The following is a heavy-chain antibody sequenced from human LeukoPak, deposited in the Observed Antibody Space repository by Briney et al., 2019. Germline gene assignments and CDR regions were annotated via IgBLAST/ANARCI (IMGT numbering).Heavy chain of an antibody. V-gene: IGHV5-10-1*01. CDR2: IDPSDSYN. J-gene: IGHJ4*02. CDR3: ARAYSRSRFDY. Sequence: PGESLQISCKGSGYHFTNYWISGVRQMPGKGLEWMGTIDPSDSYNNYSPSFQGHITISADKSISTAYLQWSSLKASDTAMYYCARAYSRSRFDYWGQGTLVTVSS. D-gene: IGHD6-6*01. CDR1: GYHFTNYW.